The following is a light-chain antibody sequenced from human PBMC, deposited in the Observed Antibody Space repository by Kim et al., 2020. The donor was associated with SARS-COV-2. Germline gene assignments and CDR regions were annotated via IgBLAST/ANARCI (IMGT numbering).Light chain of an antibody. CDR2: AAS. J-gene: IGKJ1*01. CDR3: QQSYSSPRT. CDR1: QSISTF. V-gene: IGKV1-39*01. Sequence: ASVGDRVTITCRASQSISTFLNWYQQKPGKAPKLLIYAASSLHSGVPSRFSGSGSGSDFTLTINSLQPEDFAIYYCQQSYSSPRTFGQGTKVDIK.